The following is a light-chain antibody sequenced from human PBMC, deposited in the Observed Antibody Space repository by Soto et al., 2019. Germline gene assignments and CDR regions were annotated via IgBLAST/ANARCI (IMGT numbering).Light chain of an antibody. J-gene: IGKJ2*01. V-gene: IGKV3-20*01. CDR2: GAS. CDR1: QSVSSNY. Sequence: DIVLTQSPDTLSLSPGERATLSCRASQSVSSNYLAWYQQKPGQAPRLLIYGASTRATCIPDRFSGSGSGTDFTLTISRLEPEDFAVYYCQQYGSSSYTFGQGTRLDIK. CDR3: QQYGSSSYT.